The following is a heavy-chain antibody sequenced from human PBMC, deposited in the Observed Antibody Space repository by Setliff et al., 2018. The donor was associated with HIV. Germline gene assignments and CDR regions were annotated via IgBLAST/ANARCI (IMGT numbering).Heavy chain of an antibody. CDR1: GFTLSTYT. J-gene: IGHJ5*02. CDR2: ISSNIIYI. CDR3: ARTSTTTGTTLNWFDP. D-gene: IGHD1-1*01. Sequence: GGSLRLSCAASGFTLSTYTMNWVRQAPGKGLEWISSISSNIIYIYYADSVRGRFTISRDNAKDSLYLQMNSLRVEDTAVYYCARTSTTTGTTLNWFDPWGQGTLVTVSS. V-gene: IGHV3-21*01.